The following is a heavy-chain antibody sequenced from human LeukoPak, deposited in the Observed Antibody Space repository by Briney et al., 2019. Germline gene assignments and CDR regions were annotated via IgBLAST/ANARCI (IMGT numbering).Heavy chain of an antibody. D-gene: IGHD3-3*02. CDR2: INHSGST. CDR3: ARGRAFNWFDP. CDR1: GGSFSGYY. J-gene: IGHJ5*02. V-gene: IGHV4-34*01. Sequence: SETPSLTCAVYGGSFSGYYWSWIRQPPGKGLEWIGEINHSGSTNYNPSLKSRVTISVDTSKNQFSLKLSSVTAADTAVYYCARGRAFNWFDPWGQGTLVTVSS.